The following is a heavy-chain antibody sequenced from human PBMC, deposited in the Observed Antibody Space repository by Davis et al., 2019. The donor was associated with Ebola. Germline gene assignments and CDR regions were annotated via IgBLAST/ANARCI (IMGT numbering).Heavy chain of an antibody. CDR3: TATLYSSGRQGLDY. D-gene: IGHD6-19*01. CDR1: GFTFSSYG. J-gene: IGHJ4*02. CDR2: IRSKANSYAT. Sequence: PGGSLRLSCAASGFTFSSYGMHWVRQASGKGLEWVGRIRSKANSYATAYAASVKGRFTISRDDSKNTAYLQMNSLKTEDTAVYYCTATLYSSGRQGLDYWGQGTLVTVSS. V-gene: IGHV3-73*01.